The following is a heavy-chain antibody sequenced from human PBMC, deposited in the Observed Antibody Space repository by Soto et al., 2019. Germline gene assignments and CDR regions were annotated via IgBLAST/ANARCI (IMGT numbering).Heavy chain of an antibody. CDR1: GDSIKHYY. J-gene: IGHJ4*02. D-gene: IGHD2-2*01. CDR3: AKYRRTEEEGFTLDS. Sequence: PETLSLTCTVSGDSIKHYYWSWIRQPPGKRLEWIGYIYYTGSTTYNPSLESRVTMSVDTSKNQFSLKLSSVNAADTAVYYCAKYRRTEEEGFTLDSWGRGTLVTVSS. V-gene: IGHV4-59*01. CDR2: IYYTGST.